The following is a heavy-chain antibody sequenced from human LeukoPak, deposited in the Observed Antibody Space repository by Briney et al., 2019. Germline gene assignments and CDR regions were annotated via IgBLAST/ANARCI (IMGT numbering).Heavy chain of an antibody. CDR3: GRDRPHNWFDP. V-gene: IGHV3-74*01. Sequence: GGSLRLSCAASGIAFSNHCMHWVRHAPGKGLEWVSWINNDGSYAVYADSVRARFTISRDNAKNTLYLQMNNLRPEDTAVYYCGRDRPHNWFDPWGQGTLVTVSS. CDR1: GIAFSNHC. J-gene: IGHJ5*02. CDR2: INNDGSYA.